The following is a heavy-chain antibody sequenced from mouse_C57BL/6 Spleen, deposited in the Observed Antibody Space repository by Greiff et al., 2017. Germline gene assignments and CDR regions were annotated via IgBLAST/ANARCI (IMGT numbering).Heavy chain of an antibody. CDR2: INYDGSST. J-gene: IGHJ4*01. D-gene: IGHD3-1*01. Sequence: EVKLMESEGGLVQPGSSMKLSCTASGFTFSDYYMDWVRQVPEKGLEWVANINYDGSSTYYLDSLKSRFIISRDNAKNILYLQMSSLKSEDTATYYCARDRDYYAMDYWGQGTSVTVSS. CDR3: ARDRDYYAMDY. V-gene: IGHV5-16*01. CDR1: GFTFSDYY.